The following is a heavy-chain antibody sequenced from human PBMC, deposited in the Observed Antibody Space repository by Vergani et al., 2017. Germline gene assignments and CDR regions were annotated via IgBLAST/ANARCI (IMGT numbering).Heavy chain of an antibody. Sequence: EVQLVQSGAEVKKPGESLKISCQISGCSFTNYWIGWVRQMPGKGLGWMGIIHPADSDTRYSPSFQGQVTISVDKSISTAYLQRGSLRASDSAMYYCARLYGRDSSGSKYFDYWGQGTLVTVSS. CDR3: ARLYGRDSSGSKYFDY. J-gene: IGHJ4*02. CDR2: IHPADSDT. V-gene: IGHV5-51*01. D-gene: IGHD3-22*01. CDR1: GCSFTNYW.